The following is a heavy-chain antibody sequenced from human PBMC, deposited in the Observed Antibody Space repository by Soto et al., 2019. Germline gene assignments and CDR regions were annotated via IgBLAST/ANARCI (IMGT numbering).Heavy chain of an antibody. CDR2: IIPIFGTA. CDR1: GGTFSSYA. J-gene: IGHJ6*02. CDR3: ARGTEYTIFGVATYYYYGMDV. Sequence: GASVKVSCKASGGTFSSYAISWVRQAPGQGLEWMGGIIPIFGTANYAQKFQGRVTITADKSTSTAYMELSSLRSEDTAVYYCARGTEYTIFGVATYYYYGMDVWGQGTTVTVSS. D-gene: IGHD3-3*01. V-gene: IGHV1-69*06.